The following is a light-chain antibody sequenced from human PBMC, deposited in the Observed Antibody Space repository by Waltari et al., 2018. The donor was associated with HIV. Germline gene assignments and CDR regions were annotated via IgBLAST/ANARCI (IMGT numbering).Light chain of an antibody. V-gene: IGLV1-40*01. Sequence: QSVLTQPPSVSGAPGQRVTISCTGSSSNIGAGYDVHWYQQLPGTAPKLLIYGNGNRPSGVPDRFSGSKSGTSASLAITGLQAEDEADYYCQSYDNSLSVLWVFGGGTKLTVL. CDR3: QSYDNSLSVLWV. CDR1: SSNIGAGYD. CDR2: GNG. J-gene: IGLJ3*02.